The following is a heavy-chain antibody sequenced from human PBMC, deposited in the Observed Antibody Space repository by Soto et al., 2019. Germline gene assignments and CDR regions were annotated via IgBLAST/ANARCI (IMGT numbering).Heavy chain of an antibody. D-gene: IGHD6-13*01. CDR1: GFTVSGNY. CDR2: IHAGGYT. CDR3: TRAGTNISWIYFDY. Sequence: PGGSLRLSCAPSGFTVSGNYMSWVRQAPGKGLEWVSIIHAGGYTHYADSVKGRFTISRDNSRNTLYLQMNNLRAEDTAMYYCTRAGTNISWIYFDYWGQGALVTVSS. J-gene: IGHJ4*02. V-gene: IGHV3-53*01.